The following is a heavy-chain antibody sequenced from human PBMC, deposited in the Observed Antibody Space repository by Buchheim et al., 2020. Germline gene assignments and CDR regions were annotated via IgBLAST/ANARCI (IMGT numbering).Heavy chain of an antibody. D-gene: IGHD3-10*01. Sequence: QVQLQESGPGLVKPSQTLSLTCTVSGGSISSDDYYWSWIRQPPGKGLEWIGYIYYSGSTYYNPSLKMRFTISVEQSRHQFFLKLSAVTAADTAVYYCARDINGRADYWGQGTL. J-gene: IGHJ4*02. V-gene: IGHV4-30-4*01. CDR3: ARDINGRADY. CDR2: IYYSGST. CDR1: GGSISSDDYY.